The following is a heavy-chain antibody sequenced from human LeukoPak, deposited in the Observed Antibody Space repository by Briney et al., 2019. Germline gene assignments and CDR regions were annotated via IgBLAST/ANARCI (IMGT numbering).Heavy chain of an antibody. D-gene: IGHD3-22*01. J-gene: IGHJ4*02. CDR3: AKDGDDSSGYYYIRYFDY. V-gene: IGHV3-23*01. CDR1: FTXXXXA. CDR2: ISGSGGST. Sequence: FTXXXXAMSWVXXAPGKGLEWVSAISGSGGSTYYADSVKGRFTISRDNSKNTLYLQMNSLRAEDTAVYYCAKDGDDSSGYYYIRYFDYWGQGTLVTVSS.